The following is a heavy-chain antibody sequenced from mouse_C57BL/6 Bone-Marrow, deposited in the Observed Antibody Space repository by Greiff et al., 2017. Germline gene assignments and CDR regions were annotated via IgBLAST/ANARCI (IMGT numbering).Heavy chain of an antibody. CDR1: GYTFTNYW. CDR3: ARLLLPENYYAMDY. CDR2: IYPGGGYT. J-gene: IGHJ4*01. D-gene: IGHD1-1*01. V-gene: IGHV1-63*01. Sequence: VKLQESGAELVRPGTSVKMSCKASGYTFTNYWIGWAKQRPGHGLEWIGDIYPGGGYTNYNEKFKGKATLTADKSSSTAYMQLRSLTSEDSAIYYCARLLLPENYYAMDYWGQGTSVTVSS.